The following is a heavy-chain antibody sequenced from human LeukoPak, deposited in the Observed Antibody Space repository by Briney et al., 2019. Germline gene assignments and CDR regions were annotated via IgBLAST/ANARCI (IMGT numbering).Heavy chain of an antibody. J-gene: IGHJ4*02. Sequence: SEILSLTCAVYGGSFSGYYWSWIRQPPGKGLEWIGEINHSGSTNYNPSLKSRVTISVDTSKNQFSLKLSSVTAADTAVYYCARGRRYYYDSSGYYPFDYWGQGTLVTVSS. D-gene: IGHD3-22*01. CDR1: GGSFSGYY. V-gene: IGHV4-34*01. CDR2: INHSGST. CDR3: ARGRRYYYDSSGYYPFDY.